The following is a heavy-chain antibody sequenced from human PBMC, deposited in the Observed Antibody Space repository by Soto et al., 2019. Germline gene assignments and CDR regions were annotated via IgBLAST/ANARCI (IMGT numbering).Heavy chain of an antibody. CDR1: GFTVRSNY. CDR2: IYSGGST. D-gene: IGHD3-22*01. J-gene: IGHJ5*02. V-gene: IGHV3-53*01. CDR3: AGGSGYYSRSVDP. Sequence: EVQLVESGGGLIQPGGSLRLSCAASGFTVRSNYMSWVRQAPGKGLEWVSVIYSGGSTYYADSVKGRFTISRDNSKNTLYLQMNSLRAEDTAVYYCAGGSGYYSRSVDPWGQGTLVTVSP.